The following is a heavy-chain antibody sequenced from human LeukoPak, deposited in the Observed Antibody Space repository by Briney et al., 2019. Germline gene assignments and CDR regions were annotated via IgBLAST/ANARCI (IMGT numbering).Heavy chain of an antibody. CDR3: AKDLYSSSWSSTGDY. CDR1: GFTFSNYA. D-gene: IGHD6-13*01. J-gene: IGHJ4*02. Sequence: GGSLRLSCAASGFTFSNYAMTWVRQAPGKGLEWVSGMSGTSGNTYYADSVKGRFTISRDNSKNTLYLQMNSLRAEDTAVYYCAKDLYSSSWSSTGDYWGQGTLVTVSS. CDR2: MSGTSGNT. V-gene: IGHV3-23*01.